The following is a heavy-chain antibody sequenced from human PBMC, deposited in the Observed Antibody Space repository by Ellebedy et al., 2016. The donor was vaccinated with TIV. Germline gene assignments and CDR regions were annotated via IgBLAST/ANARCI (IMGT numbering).Heavy chain of an antibody. V-gene: IGHV4-59*12. Sequence: GSLRLSCTVSGGSISSYYWSWIRQPPGKGLEWIGYIYYSGSTNYNPSLKSRVTISVDTSKNQFSLKLSSVTAADTAVYYCARGLTRDGYKGHYFDYWGQGTLVTVSS. D-gene: IGHD5-24*01. CDR2: IYYSGST. CDR1: GGSISSYY. CDR3: ARGLTRDGYKGHYFDY. J-gene: IGHJ4*02.